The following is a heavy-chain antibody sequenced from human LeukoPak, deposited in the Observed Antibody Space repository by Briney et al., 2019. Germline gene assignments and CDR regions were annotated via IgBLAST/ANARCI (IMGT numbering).Heavy chain of an antibody. D-gene: IGHD6-6*01. CDR2: ISPSATTI. CDR3: AREYSSSSGRSFDY. J-gene: IGHJ4*02. V-gene: IGHV3-48*01. CDR1: AFTFSGYS. Sequence: GGSLRLSCAASAFTFSGYSMNWIRQAPGKGLEWVSYISPSATTIYYADSVKGRFTISRDNAKNSLYLQMNSLRAEDTAVYYCAREYSSSSGRSFDYWGQGTLVTVSS.